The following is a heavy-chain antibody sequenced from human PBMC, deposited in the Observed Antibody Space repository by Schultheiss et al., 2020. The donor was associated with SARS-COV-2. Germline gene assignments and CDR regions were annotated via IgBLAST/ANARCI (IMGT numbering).Heavy chain of an antibody. CDR1: GGTFSSYA. CDR2: INPNSGGT. V-gene: IGHV1-2*02. CDR3: ARGGSYRDWYFDL. Sequence: ASVKVSCKASGGTFSSYAISWVRQAPGQGLEWMGWINPNSGGTNYAQKFQGRVTMTRDTSISTAYMELSRLRSDDTAVYYCARGGSYRDWYFDLWGRGTLVTVSS. D-gene: IGHD1-26*01. J-gene: IGHJ2*01.